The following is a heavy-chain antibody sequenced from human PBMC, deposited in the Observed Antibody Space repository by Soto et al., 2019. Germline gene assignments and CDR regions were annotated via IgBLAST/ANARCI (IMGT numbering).Heavy chain of an antibody. CDR1: GYSFTSYW. CDR2: IYPGDSDT. V-gene: IGHV5-51*07. J-gene: IGHJ6*02. D-gene: IGHD3-3*01. Sequence: PGESLKISCKGSGYSFTSYWIGWVHQMPGKGLEWMGIIYPGDSDTRYSPSFQGQVTISADKSISTAYLQWSSLKASDTAMYYCARRTFGVTYGMDVWGQGTTVTVSS. CDR3: ARRTFGVTYGMDV.